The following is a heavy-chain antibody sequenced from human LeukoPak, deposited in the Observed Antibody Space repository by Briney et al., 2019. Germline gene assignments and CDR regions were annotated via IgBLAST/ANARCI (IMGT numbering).Heavy chain of an antibody. V-gene: IGHV1-18*01. Sequence: ASVKVSCKASGYTFTSYGISWVRQAPGQGLEWVGWISAYNGNTNYAQKLQGRVTMTTDTSTSTAYMELRSLRSDDTAVYYCARTTLLYCGGDCYSRGWFDPWGQGTLVTVSS. D-gene: IGHD2-21*02. CDR3: ARTTLLYCGGDCYSRGWFDP. J-gene: IGHJ5*02. CDR2: ISAYNGNT. CDR1: GYTFTSYG.